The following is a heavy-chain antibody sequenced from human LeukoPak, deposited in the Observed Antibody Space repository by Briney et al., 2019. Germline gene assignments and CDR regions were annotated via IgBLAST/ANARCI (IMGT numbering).Heavy chain of an antibody. CDR3: ARDLITGTVRFDP. Sequence: SETLSLTCTVSGGSVGSGSYYWSWIRQPPGKGLEWIGYIYYSGSTNYNPSLKSRVTISVDTSKNQFSLKLSSVTAADTAVYYCARDLITGTVRFDPWGQGTLVTVSS. V-gene: IGHV4-61*01. CDR1: GGSVGSGSYY. D-gene: IGHD1-7*01. CDR2: IYYSGST. J-gene: IGHJ5*02.